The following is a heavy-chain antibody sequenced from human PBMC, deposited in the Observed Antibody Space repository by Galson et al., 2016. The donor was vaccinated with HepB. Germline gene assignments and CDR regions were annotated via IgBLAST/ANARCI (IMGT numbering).Heavy chain of an antibody. V-gene: IGHV5-51*01. Sequence: QSGAEVKKPGESLQISCQGSGYTFTSYWIAWVRQMPGESLEWMGITNPGDSDTRYSPSFQGQVTISADKSINTAYLQWTSLKASDTAMYYCAKTATSTGREFASWGQGTLVTVSS. CDR3: AKTATSTGREFAS. J-gene: IGHJ4*02. D-gene: IGHD1-14*01. CDR1: GYTFTSYW. CDR2: TNPGDSDT.